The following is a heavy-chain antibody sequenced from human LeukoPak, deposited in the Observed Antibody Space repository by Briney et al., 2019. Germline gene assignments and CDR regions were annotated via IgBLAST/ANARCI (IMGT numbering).Heavy chain of an antibody. D-gene: IGHD3-10*01. V-gene: IGHV1-18*01. CDR2: ISAYNGNT. CDR1: GYTFTSYG. CDR3: AGHYGSGCYYRRFSDWFDP. Sequence: ASVKVSCKASGYTFTSYGISWVRQAPGQGLEWMGWISAYNGNTNYAQKLQGRVTMTTDTSTSTAYMELRSLRSDDTAVYYCAGHYGSGCYYRRFSDWFDPWGQGTLVTVSS. J-gene: IGHJ5*02.